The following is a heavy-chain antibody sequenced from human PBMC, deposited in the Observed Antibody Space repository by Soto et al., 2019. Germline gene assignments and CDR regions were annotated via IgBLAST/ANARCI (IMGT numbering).Heavy chain of an antibody. J-gene: IGHJ4*02. V-gene: IGHV5-51*01. Sequence: LGESLKISCMGSGYNFTTFWIGWVRQVPGKGLEWMGIIYPGDSETKYSPDFEGQVTISADRSTNTAYLQRRRLRASDTAMYYGARLGVPGAIYFDSWGLGTLVTVSS. CDR1: GYNFTTFW. CDR2: IYPGDSET. CDR3: ARLGVPGAIYFDS. D-gene: IGHD2-8*01.